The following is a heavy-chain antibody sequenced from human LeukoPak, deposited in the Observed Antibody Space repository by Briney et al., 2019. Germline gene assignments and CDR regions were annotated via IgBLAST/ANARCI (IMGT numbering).Heavy chain of an antibody. D-gene: IGHD3-10*01. CDR3: ARDEYGSGSYPTRP. CDR2: ISAYNGNT. J-gene: IGHJ5*02. Sequence: ASVKVSCKASGYTFTSYGISWVRQAPGQGLEWMGWISAYNGNTNYAQKLQGRVTMATDTSTSTAYMELRSLRSDDTAVYYCARDEYGSGSYPTRPWGQGTLVTVSS. V-gene: IGHV1-18*01. CDR1: GYTFTSYG.